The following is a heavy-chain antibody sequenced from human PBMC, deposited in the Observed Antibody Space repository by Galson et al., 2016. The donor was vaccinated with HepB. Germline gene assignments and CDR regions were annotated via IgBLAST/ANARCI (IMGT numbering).Heavy chain of an antibody. J-gene: IGHJ4*02. D-gene: IGHD2-21*02. CDR3: ATGPSSTAAIRDY. V-gene: IGHV5-51*01. CDR1: GYTFDSYW. CDR2: IYPGDFDI. Sequence: QSGAEVKKPGESLKISCRGSGYTFDSYWIGWVRQMPGKGLEWMAIIYPGDFDIRYSPSFQGQVTIPVDKSISTAYLQWSSLRAEDTAVYYCATGPSSTAAIRDYWGQGTLVTVSS.